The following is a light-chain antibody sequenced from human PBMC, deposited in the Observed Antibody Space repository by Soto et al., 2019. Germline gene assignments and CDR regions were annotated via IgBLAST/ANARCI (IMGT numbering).Light chain of an antibody. CDR1: SSNIGSNT. Sequence: QSVLTQPPSACGTPGQRVTISCYGSSSNIGSNTVNWYQQLPGTAPKLLIYSHNQRPSGVPDRFSGSKSGTSASLAISGLHSEHEADYYCAAWDDSLNGRVFGTGTKLTVL. CDR2: SHN. V-gene: IGLV1-44*01. CDR3: AAWDDSLNGRV. J-gene: IGLJ1*01.